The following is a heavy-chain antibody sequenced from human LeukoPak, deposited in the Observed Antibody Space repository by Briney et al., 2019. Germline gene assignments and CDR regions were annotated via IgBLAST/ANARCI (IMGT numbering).Heavy chain of an antibody. D-gene: IGHD2-8*01. V-gene: IGHV3-30*02. CDR3: AKDSREWH. CDR2: IRYVGSSK. J-gene: IGHJ4*02. CDR1: RFTFSGYG. Sequence: GGSLRLSCAASRFTFSGYGMQWVRQAPGKGLEWVAFIRYVGSSKYYADSVKGRFTVSRDNSKNTRYLQMNSLRAEDTAVYYCAKDSREWHWGRGTLVTVSS.